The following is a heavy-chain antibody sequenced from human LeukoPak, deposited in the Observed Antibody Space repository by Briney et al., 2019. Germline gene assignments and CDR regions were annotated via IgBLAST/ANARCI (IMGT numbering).Heavy chain of an antibody. CDR2: ISSSGSTI. CDR3: ARDEVSFGLVGATGAFDI. CDR1: GFTFSDYY. D-gene: IGHD1-26*01. V-gene: IGHV3-11*01. Sequence: GGSLRLSCAASGFTFSDYYMSWIRQAPGKGLEWVSYISSSGSTIYYADSVKGRFTISRDNAKNSLYLQMNSLRAEDTAVYYCARDEVSFGLVGATGAFDIWGQGTMVTVSS. J-gene: IGHJ3*02.